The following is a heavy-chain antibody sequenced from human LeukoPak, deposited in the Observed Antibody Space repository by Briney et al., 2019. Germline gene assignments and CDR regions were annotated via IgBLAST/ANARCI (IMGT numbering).Heavy chain of an antibody. CDR3: ASGYSSSWYRDDAFDI. D-gene: IGHD6-13*01. Sequence: GGSLRLSCSASGFTFSPYPMHWVRQAPGKGLEYVSGVSGNGGSTYYADSVKGRFTVSRDNSKNTLYLQMSSLRAEDTAVYYCASGYSSSWYRDDAFDIWGQGTMVTVSS. CDR2: VSGNGGST. J-gene: IGHJ3*02. CDR1: GFTFSPYP. V-gene: IGHV3-64D*06.